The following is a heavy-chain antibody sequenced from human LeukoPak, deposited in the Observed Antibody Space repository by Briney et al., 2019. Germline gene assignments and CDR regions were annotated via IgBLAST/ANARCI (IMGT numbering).Heavy chain of an antibody. CDR2: INPNSGGT. CDR1: GYTFTGYY. J-gene: IGHJ4*02. V-gene: IGHV1-2*02. CDR3: ARGYCSSTSCYTVDY. D-gene: IGHD2-2*02. Sequence: ASVKVSCKASGYTFTGYYRHWVRQAPGQGREGMGGINPNSGGTNYAQKFQGRVHMTRDTSISTAYMELSRLRSDDTAVYYCARGYCSSTSCYTVDYWGQGTLVTVSS.